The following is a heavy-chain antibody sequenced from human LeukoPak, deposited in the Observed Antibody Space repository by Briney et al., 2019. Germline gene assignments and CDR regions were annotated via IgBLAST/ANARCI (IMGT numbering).Heavy chain of an antibody. CDR2: ISYSGST. Sequence: SETLSLTCTVSGGSVSSSSYYWGWVRQPPGKGREWIGTISYSGSTYYNPSLKSRVTISVDTSNNQFSLKLTSVTAADTAVYYCARQGGSGRSLDYWGQGTLVTVSS. CDR3: ARQGGSGRSLDY. V-gene: IGHV4-39*01. CDR1: GGSVSSSSYY. D-gene: IGHD3-10*01. J-gene: IGHJ4*02.